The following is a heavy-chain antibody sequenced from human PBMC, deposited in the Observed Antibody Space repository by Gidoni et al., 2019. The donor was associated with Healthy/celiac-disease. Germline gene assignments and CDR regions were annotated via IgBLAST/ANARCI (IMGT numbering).Heavy chain of an antibody. V-gene: IGHV4-34*01. Sequence: QVQLQQWGAGLLKPSETLSLTCAVYGGSFSGYYWSWIRQPPGKVLEWIGEINHSGSTNYHPSLKSRVTISVDTSKNQFSLKLSSVTAADTAVYYCARAVATTGLDAFDIWGQGTMVTVSS. J-gene: IGHJ3*02. D-gene: IGHD1-1*01. CDR3: ARAVATTGLDAFDI. CDR1: GGSFSGYY. CDR2: INHSGST.